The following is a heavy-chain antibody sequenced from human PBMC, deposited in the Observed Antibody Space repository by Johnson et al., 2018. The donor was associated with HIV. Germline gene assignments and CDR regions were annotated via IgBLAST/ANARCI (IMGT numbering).Heavy chain of an antibody. CDR3: AREGVLVKAFAI. CDR2: IYTGGST. J-gene: IGHJ3*02. CDR1: GFSVSNNY. Sequence: VQLVESGGGVVQPGGSLRLSCGASGFSVSNNYMNWVRQAPGKGLEWVSVIYTGGSTYYADSVRGRFTISRDNAKNSLYLQMNSLRAEDTAVYYCAREGVLVKAFAIWGPGTMVTVSS. V-gene: IGHV3-66*01. D-gene: IGHD2-15*01.